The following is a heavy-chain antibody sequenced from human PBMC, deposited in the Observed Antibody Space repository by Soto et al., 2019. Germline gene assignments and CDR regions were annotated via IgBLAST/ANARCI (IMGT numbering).Heavy chain of an antibody. CDR1: GYTFTSYD. J-gene: IGHJ6*03. CDR2: MNPNSGNT. CDR3: ARDGNDYGDYNYYYYYMDV. D-gene: IGHD4-17*01. V-gene: IGHV1-8*01. Sequence: ASVKVSCKASGYTFTSYDINWVRQATGQGLEWMGWMNPNSGNTGYAQKFQGRVTMTRNTSISRAYMELSSLRSEDTAVYYCARDGNDYGDYNYYYYYMDVWGKGTTVTVSS.